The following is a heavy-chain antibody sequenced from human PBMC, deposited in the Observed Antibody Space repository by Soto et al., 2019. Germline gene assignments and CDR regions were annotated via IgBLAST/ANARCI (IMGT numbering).Heavy chain of an antibody. CDR1: GFTFSDHY. V-gene: IGHV3-72*01. CDR3: ARVSKSFHLDY. CDR2: TRDKAHSYST. Sequence: GGSLRLSCAASGFTFSDHYMDWVRQAPGKGLEWLGRTRDKAHSYSTEYAASVKGRFTISRDESQNSMFLQMNSLKTEDTAVYFCARVSKSFHLDYWGQGTLVTVSS. J-gene: IGHJ4*02. D-gene: IGHD3-16*02.